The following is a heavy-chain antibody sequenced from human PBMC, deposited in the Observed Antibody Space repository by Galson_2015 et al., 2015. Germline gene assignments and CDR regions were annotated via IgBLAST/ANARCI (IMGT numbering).Heavy chain of an antibody. Sequence: ETLSLTCTVSGGSISSYYWSWIRPPPGTGLEWIGYIYYSGSTNYNPSLKSRVTISVDTSKNQFSLKLSSVTAADTAVYYCARGDWTQDYYMDVWGKGTTVTVSS. CDR1: GGSISSYY. D-gene: IGHD3/OR15-3a*01. V-gene: IGHV4-59*01. CDR2: IYYSGST. J-gene: IGHJ6*03. CDR3: ARGDWTQDYYMDV.